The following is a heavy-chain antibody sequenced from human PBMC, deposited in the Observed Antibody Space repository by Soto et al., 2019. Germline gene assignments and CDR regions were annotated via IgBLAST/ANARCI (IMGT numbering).Heavy chain of an antibody. CDR3: AGAATPIGNWFDP. Sequence: PSETLSLTCTVSGGSLRSGDYYWTWIRLLPGKGLEWIGYVYYSGSTYYNPSLRRRATISVDTSVNQFSLKLNSVTAADTALYYCAGAATPIGNWFDPWGQGSLVTVSS. CDR1: GGSLRSGDYY. D-gene: IGHD2-15*01. V-gene: IGHV4-31*03. J-gene: IGHJ5*02. CDR2: VYYSGST.